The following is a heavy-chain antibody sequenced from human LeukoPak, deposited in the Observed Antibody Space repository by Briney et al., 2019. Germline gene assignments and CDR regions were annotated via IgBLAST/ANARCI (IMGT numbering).Heavy chain of an antibody. CDR1: GFTFSSYS. CDR2: ISSSSSTI. D-gene: IGHD6-19*01. CDR3: ARDRGYSSGWQTN. Sequence: GGSLRLSCAASGFTFSSYSMNWVRQAPGKGLEWVSYISSSSSTIYYADSVKGRFTISRDNAKNSLYLQMNSLRAEDTAVYYCARDRGYSSGWQTNWGQGTLVTVSS. J-gene: IGHJ4*02. V-gene: IGHV3-48*04.